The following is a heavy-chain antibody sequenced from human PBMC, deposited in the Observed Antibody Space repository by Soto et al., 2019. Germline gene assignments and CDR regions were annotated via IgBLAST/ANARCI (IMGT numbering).Heavy chain of an antibody. J-gene: IGHJ4*02. V-gene: IGHV3-48*01. D-gene: IGHD2-2*01. CDR1: GFIFRDYS. CDR3: TRASSYAFDY. CDR2: IAGGGVPT. Sequence: EVQLVESGGGLVQSGESLRLSCAASGFIFRDYSMNWVRQTPGKGLEWIAHIAGGGVPTYYADSVKGRFTISRDRGKNVLYLQMKGLKGDDSGIYYCTRASSYAFDYWGQGALVTVSS.